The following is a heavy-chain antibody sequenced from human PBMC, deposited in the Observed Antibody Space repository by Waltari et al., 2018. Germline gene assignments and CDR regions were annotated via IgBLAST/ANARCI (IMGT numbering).Heavy chain of an antibody. CDR2: IISKTDGGTK. V-gene: IGHV3-15*01. CDR1: GFTFSNAW. CDR3: TTERDGSFDY. J-gene: IGHJ4*02. Sequence: EVQVVESGGGLVKPGGSLTLSCAASGFTFSNAWMTWVRQAPGKGLEWVGRIISKTDGGTKEYAAPVKGRFTISRDDSKNKVYLLMNSLKTEDTAVYYCTTERDGSFDYWGQGTLVTVSS.